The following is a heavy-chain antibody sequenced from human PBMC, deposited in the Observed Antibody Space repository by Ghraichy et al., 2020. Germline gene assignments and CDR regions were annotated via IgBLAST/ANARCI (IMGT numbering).Heavy chain of an antibody. Sequence: SETLSLTCTVSGGSISSSSYYWGWIRQPPGKGLEWIGSIYYSGSTYYNPSLKSRVTISVDTSKNQFSLKLSSVTAADTAVYYCARHPQSPASGYDWAFDIWGQGTMVTVSS. D-gene: IGHD5-12*01. CDR2: IYYSGST. CDR1: GGSISSSSYY. J-gene: IGHJ3*02. V-gene: IGHV4-39*01. CDR3: ARHPQSPASGYDWAFDI.